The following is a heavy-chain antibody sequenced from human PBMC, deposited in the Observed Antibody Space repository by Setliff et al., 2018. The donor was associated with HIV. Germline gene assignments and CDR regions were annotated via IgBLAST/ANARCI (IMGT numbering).Heavy chain of an antibody. CDR1: GGSLSGHY. J-gene: IGHJ3*02. V-gene: IGHV4-34*01. CDR2: IHSSGNT. CDR3: ARVREGFLPYDAFEI. Sequence: SETLSLTCAVYGGSLSGHYWTWIRQPPGKGLEWLGEIHSSGNTNYSPSLKGRVTISVDTPKNQYSLNLKSVPAADTAVYYCARVREGFLPYDAFEIWGQGTMVTVSS. D-gene: IGHD3-3*01.